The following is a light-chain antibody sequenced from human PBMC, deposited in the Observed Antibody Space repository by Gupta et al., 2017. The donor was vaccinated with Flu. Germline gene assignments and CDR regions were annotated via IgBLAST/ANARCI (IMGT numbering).Light chain of an antibody. V-gene: IGKV1-5*03. CDR1: QSISSW. J-gene: IGKJ4*01. Sequence: STLSASVGDRVTITCRASQSISSWLAWYQQKPGKAPKLLIYKASSLESGVPSRFSGSGSGTEFTLTISSLQPDDFATYYCQQYNSYSALTFGGGTKVEIK. CDR3: QQYNSYSALT. CDR2: KAS.